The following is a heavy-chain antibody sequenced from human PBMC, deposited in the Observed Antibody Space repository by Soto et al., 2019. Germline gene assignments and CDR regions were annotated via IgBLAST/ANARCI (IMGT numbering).Heavy chain of an antibody. V-gene: IGHV4-59*11. Sequence: SETRSRTCTVSGGSISSHDWSWVREAPGKGLEWIGHISYRGSTAYNPSLRSRSTISVDTSNNQFSLKLNSVTTADTAVYYCARHGREASGMDVWGQATKVTVSS. D-gene: IGHD1-26*01. CDR2: ISYRGST. CDR3: ARHGREASGMDV. CDR1: GGSISSHD. J-gene: IGHJ6*02.